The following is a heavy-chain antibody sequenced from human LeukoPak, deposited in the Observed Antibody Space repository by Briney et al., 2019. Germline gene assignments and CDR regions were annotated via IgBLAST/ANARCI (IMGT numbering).Heavy chain of an antibody. D-gene: IGHD2-21*02. J-gene: IGHJ4*02. V-gene: IGHV4-59*01. CDR1: GGSISSYY. Sequence: PSETLSLTCTVSGGSISSYYWSWIRQPPGKGLEWIGYIYYSGSTNYNPSLKSRVTISVDTSKNQFSLKLSSVTAADTAVYYCARHRRAYCGGDCYNDYWGQGTLVTVSS. CDR2: IYYSGST. CDR3: ARHRRAYCGGDCYNDY.